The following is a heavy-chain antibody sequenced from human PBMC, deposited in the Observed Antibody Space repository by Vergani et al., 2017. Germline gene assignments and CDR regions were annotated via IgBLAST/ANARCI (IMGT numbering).Heavy chain of an antibody. V-gene: IGHV1-69*06. Sequence: QVQLVQSGAEVKKPGSSVKVSCKASGGTFNNYAISWVRQAPGQGLEWMGGILPIFGTTNYAQKLQGRVTMTTDTSTSTAYMELRSLRSDDTAVYYCARSLVVPDYWGQGTLVTVSS. CDR3: ARSLVVPDY. CDR2: ILPIFGTT. D-gene: IGHD2-15*01. CDR1: GGTFNNYA. J-gene: IGHJ4*02.